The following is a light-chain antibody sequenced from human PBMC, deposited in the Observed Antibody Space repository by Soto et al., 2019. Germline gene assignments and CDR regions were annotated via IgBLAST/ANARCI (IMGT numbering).Light chain of an antibody. CDR1: QSISTE. J-gene: IGKJ2*01. V-gene: IGKV3-15*01. CDR2: SAS. CDR3: QQGHTWPLT. Sequence: EIVMTQSPATLSVSPGERATLSCMASQSISTELAWYQQKPGQPPILLIYSASTRATGVPARFTGSGSGSESTLTSSGLQSEDFAVYYCQQGHTWPLTFGQGTRLQI.